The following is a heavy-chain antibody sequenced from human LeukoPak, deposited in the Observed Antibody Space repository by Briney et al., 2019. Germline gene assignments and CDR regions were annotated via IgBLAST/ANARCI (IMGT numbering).Heavy chain of an antibody. J-gene: IGHJ4*02. Sequence: ASVKVSCKASGYTFTGYFMHWVRQAPGQGLEWMGWINPNSGGTSYLQNFQGRVTMTRDTSISTAYMDLSRLRSDDTAVYYCARGRPGDYFDYWGQGTLVTVSS. CDR3: ARGRPGDYFDY. V-gene: IGHV1-2*02. CDR1: GYTFTGYF. D-gene: IGHD6-25*01. CDR2: INPNSGGT.